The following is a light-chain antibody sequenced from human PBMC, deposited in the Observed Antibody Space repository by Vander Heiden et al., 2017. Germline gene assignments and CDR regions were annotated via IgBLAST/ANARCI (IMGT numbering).Light chain of an antibody. J-gene: IGKJ4*01. V-gene: IGKV1-5*03. CDR1: QSITPF. Sequence: DIQMTQSPSTLSASVGDIVTITCRASQSITPFLAWYQQIPGKAPQPIMYKVSTLETGVPSRFSGSGSGTEFTLTITNLQPGDFAVYYCQQYKSWPLTFGGGTKVEIQ. CDR2: KVS. CDR3: QQYKSWPLT.